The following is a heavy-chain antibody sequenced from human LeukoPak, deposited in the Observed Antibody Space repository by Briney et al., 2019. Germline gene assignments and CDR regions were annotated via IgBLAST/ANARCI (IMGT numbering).Heavy chain of an antibody. CDR1: GFTFSSYT. J-gene: IGHJ6*03. CDR2: ITSSSTYK. Sequence: KPGGSLRLSCAASGFTFSSYTMSWVRQSPGKGLEWVSSITSSSTYKSYEDSLRGRSTISRDNAKNSLYLQMNSLRAEDTAVYYCARVRGYCSGGRCYSEGLGHMDVWGKGTTVTVSS. D-gene: IGHD2-15*01. V-gene: IGHV3-21*01. CDR3: ARVRGYCSGGRCYSEGLGHMDV.